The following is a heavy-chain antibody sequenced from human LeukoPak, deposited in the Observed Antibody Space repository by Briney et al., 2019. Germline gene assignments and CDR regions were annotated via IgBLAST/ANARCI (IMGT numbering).Heavy chain of an antibody. CDR1: GFTFSSSW. J-gene: IGHJ6*03. Sequence: GGSLRLSCAASGFTFSSSWMNWVRQAPGKGLAWVASITSAGGYTYYADSVKGRFTISRDNAQNSLFLQMNSLRAEDTAVYFCATSGGFVLPNAITGNWYMDVWGRGTSVTVSS. D-gene: IGHD2-2*01. V-gene: IGHV3-21*01. CDR2: ITSAGGYT. CDR3: ATSGGFVLPNAITGNWYMDV.